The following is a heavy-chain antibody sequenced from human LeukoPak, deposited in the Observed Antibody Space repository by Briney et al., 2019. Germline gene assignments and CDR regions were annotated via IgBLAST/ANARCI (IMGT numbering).Heavy chain of an antibody. Sequence: ASVKVSCKASGYTFTDYYMHWVRQAPGQGLEWMGWINPNSGGTNYAQKFQGRVTMTRDTSISTAYMELSSLRSDDTAVYYCARDLGYYGSEFDYWGQGTLVTVSS. V-gene: IGHV1-2*02. CDR2: INPNSGGT. J-gene: IGHJ4*02. D-gene: IGHD3-10*01. CDR1: GYTFTDYY. CDR3: ARDLGYYGSEFDY.